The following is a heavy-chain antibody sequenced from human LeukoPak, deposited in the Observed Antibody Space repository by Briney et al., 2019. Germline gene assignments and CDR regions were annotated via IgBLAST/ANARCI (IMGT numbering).Heavy chain of an antibody. CDR2: IGTSSRTI. CDR1: GFTFSSYS. V-gene: IGHV3-48*04. Sequence: PGGSLRLSCAASGFTFSSYSMNWVRQAPGKGLEWVSYIGTSSRTIYYADSAKGRFTISRDNAKNSLYLQMNSLRAEDTAVYYCASHNNWRFDYWGQGTLVTVSS. J-gene: IGHJ4*02. CDR3: ASHNNWRFDY. D-gene: IGHD1-1*01.